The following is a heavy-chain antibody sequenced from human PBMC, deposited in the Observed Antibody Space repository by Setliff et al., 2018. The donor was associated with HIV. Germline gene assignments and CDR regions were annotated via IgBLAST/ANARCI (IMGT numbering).Heavy chain of an antibody. V-gene: IGHV4-59*01. J-gene: IGHJ4*02. D-gene: IGHD3-10*01. CDR2: IYYTGST. CDR3: ARNRVPSSL. CDR1: GGSMSSYY. Sequence: SETLSLTCTVSGGSMSSYYWSWIRQPPGKGLEWIGSIYYTGSTDYNPSLMSRVTISLDTPKNQFSPKLKSVVAADTAVYYCARNRVPSSLWGQGTLVTVSS.